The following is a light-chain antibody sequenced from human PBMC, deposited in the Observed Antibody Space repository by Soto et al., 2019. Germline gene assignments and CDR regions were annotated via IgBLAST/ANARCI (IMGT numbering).Light chain of an antibody. CDR3: QQYYNWPRT. Sequence: EIVMTQSPATLSVSPGERATLSCRASQSVRSNLAWYQQKPGQAPRLLIRGASTRATGIPARFSGSGSGTEFTLTINSLQAEDSAVYYCQQYYNWPRTFGQGTRLEIK. CDR1: QSVRSN. CDR2: GAS. V-gene: IGKV3D-15*01. J-gene: IGKJ5*01.